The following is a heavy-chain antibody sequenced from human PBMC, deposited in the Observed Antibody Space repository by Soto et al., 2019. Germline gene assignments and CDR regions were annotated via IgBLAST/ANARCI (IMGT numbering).Heavy chain of an antibody. Sequence: GGSLRLSCAASGFTVSSNYMSWVRQAPGKGLEWVSVIYSGGSTYYADSVKGRFTISRDNSKNTLYLQMNSLRAEDTAVYYCARDVAYYDILTGFVGWGQGTLVTVSS. J-gene: IGHJ4*02. V-gene: IGHV3-66*01. CDR2: IYSGGST. D-gene: IGHD3-9*01. CDR1: GFTVSSNY. CDR3: ARDVAYYDILTGFVG.